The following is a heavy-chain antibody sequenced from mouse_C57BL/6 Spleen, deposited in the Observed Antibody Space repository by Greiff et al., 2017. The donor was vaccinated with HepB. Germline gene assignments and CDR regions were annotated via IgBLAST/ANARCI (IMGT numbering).Heavy chain of an antibody. CDR1: GFTFSSYG. D-gene: IGHD1-1*01. Sequence: EVMLVESGGDLVKPGGSLKLSCAASGFTFSSYGMSWVRQTPDKRLEWVATISSGGSYTYYPDSVKGRFTISRDNAKNTLYLQMSSLKSEDTAMYYCARPASITTVVESFDYWGQGTTLTVSS. CDR3: ARPASITTVVESFDY. J-gene: IGHJ2*01. CDR2: ISSGGSYT. V-gene: IGHV5-6*01.